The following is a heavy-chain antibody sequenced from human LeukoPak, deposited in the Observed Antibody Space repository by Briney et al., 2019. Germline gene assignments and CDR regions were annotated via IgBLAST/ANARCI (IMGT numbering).Heavy chain of an antibody. Sequence: PGGSLRLSCAASGFTFSRDWMSWVRQAPGKGLEWVANIKQDGSQKYYVDSVKGRFTISRDNAKNSLYLQMNSLRAEDTAMYYCTCPSAAGPNWGQGTLVTVSS. V-gene: IGHV3-7*03. CDR1: GFTFSRDW. CDR3: TCPSAAGPN. J-gene: IGHJ4*02. CDR2: IKQDGSQK. D-gene: IGHD6-13*01.